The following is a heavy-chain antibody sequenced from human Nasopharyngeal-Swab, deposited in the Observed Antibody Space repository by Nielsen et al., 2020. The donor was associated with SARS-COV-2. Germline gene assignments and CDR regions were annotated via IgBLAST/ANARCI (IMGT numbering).Heavy chain of an antibody. Sequence: GESLKISCAASGFTFSSYWMSWVRQAPGKGLEWVANIKQDGSEKYYVDSVKGRFTISRDNAKNSLYLQMNSLGAEDTAVYYCARRQYGDYYYYYGMDVWGQGTTVTVSS. D-gene: IGHD4-17*01. CDR3: ARRQYGDYYYYYGMDV. CDR2: IKQDGSEK. CDR1: GFTFSSYW. V-gene: IGHV3-7*03. J-gene: IGHJ6*02.